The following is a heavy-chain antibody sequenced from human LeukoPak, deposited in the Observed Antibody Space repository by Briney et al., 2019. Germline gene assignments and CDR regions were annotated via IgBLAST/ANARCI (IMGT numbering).Heavy chain of an antibody. CDR3: AKSSGYSHGPPDY. V-gene: IGHV3-30*18. CDR1: GFTFSSYG. J-gene: IGHJ4*02. Sequence: GGSLRLSCAASGFTFSSYGMHWVRQPPGKGLEWVVVISYDGSDKYYVDSVKGRFTISRDNPKNPLYLQMSSLSVDDTAVYYCAKSSGYSHGPPDYWGQGTLVTVSS. CDR2: ISYDGSDK. D-gene: IGHD5-18*01.